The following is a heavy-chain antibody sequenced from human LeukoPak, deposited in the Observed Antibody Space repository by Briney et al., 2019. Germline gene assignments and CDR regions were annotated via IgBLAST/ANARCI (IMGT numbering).Heavy chain of an antibody. J-gene: IGHJ4*02. CDR2: MNPNSGNT. CDR1: GYTFTSYD. Sequence: ASVKVSCKASGYTFTSYDINWVRQATGQGLEWMGWMNPNSGNTGYAQKFQGRVTITRDTSISTAYMELSSLRSEDTAVYYCARRYSGYDLGFDYWGQGTLVTVSS. D-gene: IGHD5-12*01. V-gene: IGHV1-8*03. CDR3: ARRYSGYDLGFDY.